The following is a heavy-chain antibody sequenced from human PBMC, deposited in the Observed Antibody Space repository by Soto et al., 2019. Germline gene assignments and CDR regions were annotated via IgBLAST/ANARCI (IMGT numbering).Heavy chain of an antibody. CDR2: IWYDGSNK. D-gene: IGHD3-10*01. J-gene: IGHJ6*03. V-gene: IGHV3-33*01. Sequence: PGGSLRLSCAASGFTFSSYGMHWVRQAPGKGLEWVAVIWYDGSNKYYADSVKGRFTISRDNSKNTLYLQMNSLRAEDTAVYYCARDPDLLGRYPADMDVWGKGTTVTVSS. CDR1: GFTFSSYG. CDR3: ARDPDLLGRYPADMDV.